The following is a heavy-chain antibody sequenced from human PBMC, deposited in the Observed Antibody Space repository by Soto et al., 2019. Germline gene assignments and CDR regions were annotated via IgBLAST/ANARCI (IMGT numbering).Heavy chain of an antibody. D-gene: IGHD4-4*01. Sequence: GGALRLSCESSRFIFIDYAMTWVRQAPGKGLEWVSSIGGPGTDTYYADYVKGRFTISRDNSRDKLYLQMNSLRDDDTAIYYCVKDGISRNSVWDPFDVWGQGTMVTVSS. V-gene: IGHV3-23*01. CDR3: VKDGISRNSVWDPFDV. CDR2: IGGPGTDT. J-gene: IGHJ3*01. CDR1: RFIFIDYA.